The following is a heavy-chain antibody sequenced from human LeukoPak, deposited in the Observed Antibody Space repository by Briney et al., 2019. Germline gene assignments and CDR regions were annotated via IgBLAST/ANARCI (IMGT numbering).Heavy chain of an antibody. J-gene: IGHJ4*02. Sequence: GGSLRLSCAASGSTFSSYAMSWVRQAPGKGLEWVSAISGSGGSTYYADSVKGRFTISRDNSKNTLYLQMNSLRAEDTAVYYCAKGHHIVVVPAAISLFDYWGQGTLVTVSS. CDR1: GSTFSSYA. V-gene: IGHV3-23*01. CDR3: AKGHHIVVVPAAISLFDY. CDR2: ISGSGGST. D-gene: IGHD2-2*02.